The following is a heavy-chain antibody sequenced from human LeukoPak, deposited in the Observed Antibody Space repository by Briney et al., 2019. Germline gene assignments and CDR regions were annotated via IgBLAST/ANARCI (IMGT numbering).Heavy chain of an antibody. CDR3: AREDDYGGMGNYYYYMDV. Sequence: ASETLSLTCTVSGGSISSGNYYGSWSRQPAGKGLECIGRIYTSGSTNYNPSLKSRVTISVDTSKNQFSLKLSSVTAADMAVYYCAREDDYGGMGNYYYYMDVWGKGTTVTVSS. V-gene: IGHV4-61*02. CDR1: GGSISSGNYY. D-gene: IGHD4-23*01. J-gene: IGHJ6*03. CDR2: IYTSGST.